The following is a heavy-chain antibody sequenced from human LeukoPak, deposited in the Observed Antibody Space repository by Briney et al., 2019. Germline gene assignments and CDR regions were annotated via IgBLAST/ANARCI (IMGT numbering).Heavy chain of an antibody. CDR1: GYTFTSYY. J-gene: IGHJ3*02. V-gene: IGHV1-46*01. Sequence: ASVKVSCKASGYTFTSYYMHWVRQAPGQGLEWMGIINPSGGSTSYAQKFQGRVTMTRDTSTSTVYMELSSLRSEDTAVYYCARETVVVPAAHGAFDIWGQGTMVTVSS. D-gene: IGHD2-2*01. CDR2: INPSGGST. CDR3: ARETVVVPAAHGAFDI.